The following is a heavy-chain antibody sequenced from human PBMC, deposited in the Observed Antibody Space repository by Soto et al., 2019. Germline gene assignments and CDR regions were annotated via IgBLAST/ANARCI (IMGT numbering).Heavy chain of an antibody. CDR3: VSLYGSGSFPATAYGMDV. CDR1: GGSVSSGSYY. V-gene: IGHV4-61*01. J-gene: IGHJ6*02. Sequence: QVQLQESGPGLVKPSETLSLTCTVSGGSVSSGSYYWSWIRQPPGKGLEWIGYIYYSGSTNYNPSLKSRVTISVDTSKNQFSLKLSSVTAADTAVYYCVSLYGSGSFPATAYGMDVWGQGTTVTVSS. D-gene: IGHD3-10*01. CDR2: IYYSGST.